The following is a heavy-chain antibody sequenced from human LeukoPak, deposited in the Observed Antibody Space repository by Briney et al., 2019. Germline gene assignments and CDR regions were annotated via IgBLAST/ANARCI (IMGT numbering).Heavy chain of an antibody. CDR1: GDFISSGSYY. Sequence: SETLSLTCTVSGDFISSGSYYWGWIRQPPGKGLEWIASIYYNGNTHYNPSLKSRVTISVDTSKNQFSLKLSSVTAADTAVYYCARAMTTVTTGDYWGQGTLVTVSS. D-gene: IGHD4-17*01. J-gene: IGHJ4*02. V-gene: IGHV4-39*01. CDR2: IYYNGNT. CDR3: ARAMTTVTTGDY.